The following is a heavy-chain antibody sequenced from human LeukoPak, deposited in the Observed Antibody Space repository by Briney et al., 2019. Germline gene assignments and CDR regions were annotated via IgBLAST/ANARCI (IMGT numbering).Heavy chain of an antibody. CDR2: LSDSGAST. CDR3: AKDARTGVWNIADSWFDP. V-gene: IGHV3-23*01. D-gene: IGHD2/OR15-2a*01. Sequence: GSLRLSCAASGFTFNKYAMTWVRQPPGRGLEWVSGLSDSGASTFYAESVRGRFTISRDNSKNMLYLHINSLRAEDTAVYYCAKDARTGVWNIADSWFDPWGQGTLVTVSS. J-gene: IGHJ5*02. CDR1: GFTFNKYA.